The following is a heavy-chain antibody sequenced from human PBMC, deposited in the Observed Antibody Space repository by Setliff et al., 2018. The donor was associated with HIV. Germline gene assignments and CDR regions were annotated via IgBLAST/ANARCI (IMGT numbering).Heavy chain of an antibody. CDR2: IIPIIGTA. D-gene: IGHD5-18*01. CDR3: ARRGRTANSYVLNWFDP. V-gene: IGHV1-69*04. Sequence: SVKVSCKASGGTFSSYAISWVRQAPGQGLEWMGRIIPIIGTANYAQKFQGRVTITADKSTSTAYMDLSSLRSEDTAVYYCARRGRTANSYVLNWFDPWGQGTLVTVSS. J-gene: IGHJ5*02. CDR1: GGTFSSYA.